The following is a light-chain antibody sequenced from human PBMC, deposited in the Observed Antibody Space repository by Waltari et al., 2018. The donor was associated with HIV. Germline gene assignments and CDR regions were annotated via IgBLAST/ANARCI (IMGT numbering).Light chain of an antibody. J-gene: IGKJ4*01. V-gene: IGKV3-11*01. CDR3: QQRSN. CDR2: DAS. CDR1: QSLSSY. Sequence: ESVLTQSPATLSLSPEERATLSCRASQSLSSYLAWYQHKPGQAPRLLIYDASNRATGIPARFSGSGSGTDFTLTISSLEPEDFAVYYCQQRSNFGGGTKVEIK.